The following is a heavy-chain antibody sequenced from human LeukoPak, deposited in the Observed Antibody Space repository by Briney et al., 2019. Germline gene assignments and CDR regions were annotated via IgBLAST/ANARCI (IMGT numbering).Heavy chain of an antibody. CDR3: ARIREEQQLVLNVDY. V-gene: IGHV4-34*01. CDR1: GGSFSGYY. Sequence: SETLSLTCAVYGGSFSGYYWSWIRQPPGKGLEWIGEINHSGSTNYNPSLKSRVTISVDTSKNQFSLKLSSVTAADTAVYYCARIREEQQLVLNVDYRGQGTLVTVSS. J-gene: IGHJ4*02. CDR2: INHSGST. D-gene: IGHD6-13*01.